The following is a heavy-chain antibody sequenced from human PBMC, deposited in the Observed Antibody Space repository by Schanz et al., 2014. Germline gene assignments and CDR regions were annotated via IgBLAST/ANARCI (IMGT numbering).Heavy chain of an antibody. CDR1: GFAFSAYG. J-gene: IGHJ4*02. CDR2: LGYDGNNK. CDR3: AKGNTEARLSDF. D-gene: IGHD6-6*01. V-gene: IGHV3-33*06. Sequence: QVQLVESGGGVVQPGRSLRLSCAASGFAFSAYGMHWVRQAPGKGLDWVAVLGYDGNNKYYGESVKGRFTISRDNSRDTLYLQMNSLRAEDTAVYYCAKGNTEARLSDFWGQGTLVTVSS.